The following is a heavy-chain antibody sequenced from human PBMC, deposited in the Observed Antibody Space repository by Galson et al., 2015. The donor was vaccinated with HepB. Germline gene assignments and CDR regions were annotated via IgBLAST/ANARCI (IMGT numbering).Heavy chain of an antibody. D-gene: IGHD3-3*01. J-gene: IGHJ6*03. V-gene: IGHV2-5*02. CDR1: GFSLSNTGVG. CDR3: AHSPLEVTSFGVVIPTLKNYYYMDV. CDR2: IYWDNDR. Sequence: PALVKPTQTLTLTCTFSGFSLSNTGVGVGWVRRPPGKALEWLALIYWDNDRRYSPFLKSRLTITKDTPKNQVVLTMTNMDPADTATYYCAHSPLEVTSFGVVIPTLKNYYYMDVWGKGTSVTVSS.